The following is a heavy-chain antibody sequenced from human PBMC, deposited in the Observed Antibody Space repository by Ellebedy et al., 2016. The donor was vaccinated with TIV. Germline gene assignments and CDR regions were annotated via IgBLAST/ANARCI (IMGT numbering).Heavy chain of an antibody. D-gene: IGHD5-18*01. Sequence: GGSLRLSXAASGFTFSNYAMSWVRQAPGKGLEWVANIKQDGSERHYVGSVKGRFTISRDNAKSSLYLQMNSLRVEDTALYYCSSHVGTSMTHWGQGTLVTVSS. CDR2: IKQDGSER. CDR3: SSHVGTSMTH. V-gene: IGHV3-7*01. CDR1: GFTFSNYA. J-gene: IGHJ4*02.